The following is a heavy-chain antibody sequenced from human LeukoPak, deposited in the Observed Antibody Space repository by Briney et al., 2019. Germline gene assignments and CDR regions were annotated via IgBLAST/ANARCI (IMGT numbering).Heavy chain of an antibody. CDR2: IYTSGST. CDR1: VGSISSGSYY. D-gene: IGHD3-22*01. V-gene: IGHV4-61*02. Sequence: SETLSLTCTVSVGSISSGSYYWSWIRQPAGKGLEWIGRIYTSGSTNYNPSLKGRVTISVDTSKNQFSLKLSSVTAADTAVYYCARSRYYYDSSGPFFDYWGQGTLVTVSS. J-gene: IGHJ4*02. CDR3: ARSRYYYDSSGPFFDY.